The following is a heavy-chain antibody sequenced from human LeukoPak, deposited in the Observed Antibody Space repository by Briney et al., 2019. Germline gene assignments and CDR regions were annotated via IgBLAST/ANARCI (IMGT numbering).Heavy chain of an antibody. CDR2: INHSGST. CDR3: ARHLSQGDGNKRGFDN. J-gene: IGHJ4*02. D-gene: IGHD5-24*01. V-gene: IGHV4-34*01. Sequence: PSETLSLTCAVYGGPFSGYYWRWIRQPPAKGLEWIGEINHSGSTNYNPSLKSRVTISVDTSKNQFSLKLGSVTAADTAVYFCARHLSQGDGNKRGFDNWGQGTLVTVSS. CDR1: GGPFSGYY.